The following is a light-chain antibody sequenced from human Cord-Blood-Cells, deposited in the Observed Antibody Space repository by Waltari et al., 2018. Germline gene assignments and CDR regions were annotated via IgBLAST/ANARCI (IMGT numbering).Light chain of an antibody. CDR3: CSCAGSSTLV. Sequence: QSALTQPASVSGSPGQSITISCTGTSSDVGRYNLVSWYQPPPGKAPKLMIYEVSKRPSGVSNRFSGSKSGNTASLTISGLQAEDEADYYCCSCAGSSTLVFGGGTKLTVL. CDR1: SSDVGRYNL. CDR2: EVS. J-gene: IGLJ2*01. V-gene: IGLV2-23*02.